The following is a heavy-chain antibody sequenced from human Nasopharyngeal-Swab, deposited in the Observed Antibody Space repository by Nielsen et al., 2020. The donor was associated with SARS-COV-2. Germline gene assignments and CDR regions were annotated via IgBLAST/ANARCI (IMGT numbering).Heavy chain of an antibody. CDR2: IWYDGSNK. CDR3: ASQSGYSSY. D-gene: IGHD5-18*01. J-gene: IGHJ4*02. V-gene: IGHV3-33*01. Sequence: WIRQPPGKGLEWVAVIWYDGSNKYYADSVKGRLTISRDNSKNTLYLQMNSLRAEDTAVYYCASQSGYSSYWGQGTLVTVSS.